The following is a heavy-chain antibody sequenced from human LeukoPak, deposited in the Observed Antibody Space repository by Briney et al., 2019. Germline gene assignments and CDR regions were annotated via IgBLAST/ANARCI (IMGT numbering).Heavy chain of an antibody. CDR1: GFTFSSYA. Sequence: GGSLRLSCAASGFTFSSYAMTWVRQAPGKGLEWVSTTTLNGGSTFYADSVKGRFTISRDNPKNTLFLQMNSLKAEDTAVYYCARRFSDSSGYYRFDFWGQGTLVTVSS. D-gene: IGHD3-22*01. CDR3: ARRFSDSSGYYRFDF. J-gene: IGHJ4*02. V-gene: IGHV3-23*01. CDR2: TTLNGGST.